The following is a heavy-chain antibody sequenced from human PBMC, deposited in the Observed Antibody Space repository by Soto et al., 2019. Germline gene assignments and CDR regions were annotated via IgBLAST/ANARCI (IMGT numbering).Heavy chain of an antibody. CDR3: ARGGYGSGNDYTGPAAFDI. D-gene: IGHD3-10*01. Sequence: QVQLEQSGAEVKKPGSSVKVSCKASGGTLSDHGVAWLRQAPGQGLEWMGGTIPVFNTVKYAQKFQGRVTVTADKFTNLAYMELSSLRAEDTAFYFCARGGYGSGNDYTGPAAFDIWGQWTMVIVSS. V-gene: IGHV1-69*06. J-gene: IGHJ3*02. CDR1: GGTLSDHG. CDR2: TIPVFNTV.